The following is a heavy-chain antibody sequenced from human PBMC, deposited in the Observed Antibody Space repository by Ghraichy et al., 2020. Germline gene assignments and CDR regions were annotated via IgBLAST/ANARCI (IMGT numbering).Heavy chain of an antibody. CDR2: TYYRSKWYN. D-gene: IGHD6-19*01. J-gene: IGHJ6*02. CDR3: ARDGSGAVADPYYYYGMDV. V-gene: IGHV6-1*01. CDR1: GDSVSSNSAA. Sequence: SQTLSLTCAISGDSVSSNSAAWNWIRQSPSRGLEWLGRTYYRSKWYNDYAVYVKSRITINPDTSKNQFSLQLNSVTPEDTAVYYCARDGSGAVADPYYYYGMDVWGQGTTVTVSS.